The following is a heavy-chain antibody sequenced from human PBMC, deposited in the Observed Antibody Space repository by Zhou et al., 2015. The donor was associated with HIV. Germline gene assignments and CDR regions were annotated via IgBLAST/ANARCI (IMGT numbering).Heavy chain of an antibody. Sequence: QVQLVQSGAEVKKPGSSVKVSCKASGGTFSSYAISWVRQAPGQGLEWMGGIIPIFGTANYAQKFQGRVTITADESTSTAYMELSSLRSEDTAVYYCARVVVTMVQGVIIKLGYFDYWGQGTLVTVSS. D-gene: IGHD3-10*01. V-gene: IGHV1-69*01. CDR3: ARVVVTMVQGVIIKLGYFDY. J-gene: IGHJ4*02. CDR1: GGTFSSYA. CDR2: IIPIFGTA.